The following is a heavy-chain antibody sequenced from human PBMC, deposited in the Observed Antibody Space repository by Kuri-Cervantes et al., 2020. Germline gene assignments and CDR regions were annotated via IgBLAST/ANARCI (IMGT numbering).Heavy chain of an antibody. CDR3: AREGDYFDY. V-gene: IGHV1-69*05. Sequence: SVKVSCKASGYTFTGYYMHWVRQAPGQGLEWMGWINPIFGTANYAQKFQGRVTITTDESTSTAYMELSRLRSDDTAVYYCAREGDYFDYWGQGTLVTVSS. CDR2: INPIFGTA. CDR1: GYTFTGYY. D-gene: IGHD3-16*01. J-gene: IGHJ4*02.